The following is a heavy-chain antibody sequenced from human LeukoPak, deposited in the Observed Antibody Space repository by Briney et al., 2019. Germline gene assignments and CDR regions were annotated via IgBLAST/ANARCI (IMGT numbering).Heavy chain of an antibody. V-gene: IGHV3-23*01. D-gene: IGHD3-22*01. J-gene: IGHJ4*02. CDR3: AKSSRREYYYDSSGYYYLYFDY. CDR2: ISGSGGST. CDR1: GFTFRSYA. Sequence: GGSLRLSXAASGFTFRSYAMSWVRQAPGKGLEWVSAISGSGGSTYYADSVKGRFTISRDNSKNTLYLQMNSLRAEDTAVYYCAKSSRREYYYDSSGYYYLYFDYWGQGTLVTVSS.